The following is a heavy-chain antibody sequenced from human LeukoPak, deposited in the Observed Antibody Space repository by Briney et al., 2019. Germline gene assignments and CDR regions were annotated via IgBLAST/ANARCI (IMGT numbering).Heavy chain of an antibody. CDR3: ARDRSGYANDAFDF. CDR2: LSYGGTNK. D-gene: IGHD3-3*01. V-gene: IGHV3-30*03. CDR1: GVTFSSYG. Sequence: PGGSLRLSCAASGVTFSSYGMHWVRQAPGKGLEWVAVLSYGGTNKYYADSVKGRFTISRDNSKNTMFLQMNSLRAEDTAVYHCARDRSGYANDAFDFWGQGTMVTVSS. J-gene: IGHJ3*01.